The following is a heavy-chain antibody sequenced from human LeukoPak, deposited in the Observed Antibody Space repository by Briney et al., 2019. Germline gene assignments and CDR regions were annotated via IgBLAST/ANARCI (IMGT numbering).Heavy chain of an antibody. D-gene: IGHD7-27*01. J-gene: IGHJ4*02. CDR1: GFTFSGHA. CDR3: ARDLMWGFDY. Sequence: GGSLGLSCAASGFTFSGHAMHWVRQTPGVGLEWVAIIGNDGRDQHYSESAKGRFTISRDNSKNTLFLQLNSLRPEDTALYLCARDLMWGFDYWGQGTLVTVSS. CDR2: IGNDGRDQ. V-gene: IGHV3-30*02.